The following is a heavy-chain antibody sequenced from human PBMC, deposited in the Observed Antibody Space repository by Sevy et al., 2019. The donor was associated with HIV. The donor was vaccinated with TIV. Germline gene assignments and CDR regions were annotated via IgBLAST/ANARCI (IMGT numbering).Heavy chain of an antibody. V-gene: IGHV4-59*01. Sequence: SETLSLTCTVSGGSISSYYWSWIRQPPGKGLEWIGYIYYSGSTNYNPSLKSRVTISVDTSKNQFSLKLSSVTAADTAVYYCARLRIRIFGVDLYYGMDVWGQGTTVTVSS. D-gene: IGHD3-3*01. CDR2: IYYSGST. CDR1: GGSISSYY. CDR3: ARLRIRIFGVDLYYGMDV. J-gene: IGHJ6*02.